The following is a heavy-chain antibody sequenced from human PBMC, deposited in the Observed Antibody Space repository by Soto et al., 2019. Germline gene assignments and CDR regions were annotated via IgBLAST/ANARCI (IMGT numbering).Heavy chain of an antibody. J-gene: IGHJ4*02. Sequence: SVKVSCKASGGTFSSYAISWVRQAPGQGLEWMGGIIPIFGTTNYAQKFQGRVTITTDTSTSTAYMELSSLRSEDTAVYYCARGQILRYFDWLFQSPDYWGQGTLVTVSS. D-gene: IGHD3-9*01. CDR1: GGTFSSYA. CDR2: IIPIFGTT. CDR3: ARGQILRYFDWLFQSPDY. V-gene: IGHV1-69*05.